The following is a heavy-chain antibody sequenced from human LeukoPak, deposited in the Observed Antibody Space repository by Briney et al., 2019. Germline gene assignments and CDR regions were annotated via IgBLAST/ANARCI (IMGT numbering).Heavy chain of an antibody. CDR3: ARRLGGTPDYSAY. D-gene: IGHD1-7*01. V-gene: IGHV3-7*01. CDR2: INEDGSDK. CDR1: GFTFSSSW. J-gene: IGHJ4*02. Sequence: GGSLRLSCAASGFTFSSSWMNWVRHAPGKGLEWVSNINEDGSDKYYADSVKGRFTISRDNAKNSMYLQMNSLRAEDTAVYYWARRLGGTPDYSAYGGQGTLVTVSS.